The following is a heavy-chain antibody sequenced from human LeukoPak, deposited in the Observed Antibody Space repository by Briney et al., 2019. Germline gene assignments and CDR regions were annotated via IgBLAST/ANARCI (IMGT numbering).Heavy chain of an antibody. D-gene: IGHD6-19*01. CDR1: GGSISSSSYY. J-gene: IGHJ3*02. Sequence: PSETLSLTCTVSGGSISSSSYYWGWIRQPPGKGLEWIGSIYYSGSTYYNPSLKSRVTISVDTSKNQFSLKLSSVTAADTAVYYCASALSSGPKRDAFDIWGQGTMVTVSS. CDR3: ASALSSGPKRDAFDI. V-gene: IGHV4-39*07. CDR2: IYYSGST.